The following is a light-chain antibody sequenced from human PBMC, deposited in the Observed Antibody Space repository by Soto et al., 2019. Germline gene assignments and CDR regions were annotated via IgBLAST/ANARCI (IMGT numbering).Light chain of an antibody. J-gene: IGKJ1*01. CDR3: QQYSSIPLT. CDR2: WAS. CDR1: QSVFHSSTCTNQ. Sequence: DIVMTQSPDSLAVSLGDRATINCKSSQSVFHSSTCTNQLAWYQQKPGQPPKVLIYWASTRESGVPDRFSGSGSETDFTLTISTLQAEDVAVYYCQQYSSIPLTFGQGTKVEI. V-gene: IGKV4-1*01.